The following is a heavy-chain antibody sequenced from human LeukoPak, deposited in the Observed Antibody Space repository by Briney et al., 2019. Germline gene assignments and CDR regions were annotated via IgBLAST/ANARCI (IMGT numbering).Heavy chain of an antibody. Sequence: SVKVSCKPSGYTFIRYYIHWGRQSPGQGLEWMGCINPNSGGTNYARKFQCRVTITRDTSITTAYMELSGLRYDDTAVYYCARMHTIFGPDWGQATLVTVS. CDR1: GYTFIRYY. D-gene: IGHD3-3*01. J-gene: IGHJ4*02. V-gene: IGHV1-2*02. CDR3: ARMHTIFGPD. CDR2: INPNSGGT.